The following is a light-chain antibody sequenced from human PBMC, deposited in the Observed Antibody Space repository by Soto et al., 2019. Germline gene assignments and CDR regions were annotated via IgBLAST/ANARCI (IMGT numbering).Light chain of an antibody. Sequence: EIVLTQSPGTLSLSPGERATLSCRASQNVGSRYLAWYQQKPGQAPRLLIYGTSNRATGIPDRFSGSGSGTDFSLTISSLDPGDLAVYYCQQYGSSPRTFGQGTKVEIK. V-gene: IGKV3-20*01. CDR2: GTS. CDR3: QQYGSSPRT. CDR1: QNVGSRY. J-gene: IGKJ1*01.